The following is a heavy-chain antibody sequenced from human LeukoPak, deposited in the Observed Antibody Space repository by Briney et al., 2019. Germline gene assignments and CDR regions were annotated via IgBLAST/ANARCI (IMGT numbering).Heavy chain of an antibody. Sequence: ASVKVSCKASGYTFTSYDINWVRQATGQGLGWMGWMNPNSGNTGYAQKFQGRVTMTRNTSISTAYMELSSLRSEDTAVYYCARGPRLDIAAAGWDDYWGQGTLVTVSS. CDR3: ARGPRLDIAAAGWDDY. CDR2: MNPNSGNT. J-gene: IGHJ4*02. V-gene: IGHV1-8*01. CDR1: GYTFTSYD. D-gene: IGHD6-13*01.